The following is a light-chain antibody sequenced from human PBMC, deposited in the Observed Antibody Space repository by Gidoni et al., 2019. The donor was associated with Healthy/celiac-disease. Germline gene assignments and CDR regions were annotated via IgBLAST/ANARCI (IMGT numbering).Light chain of an antibody. CDR3: GTWDSSLRGV. V-gene: IGLV1-51*01. Sequence: QSVLTPPPSVSAAPGQKVTISCSGSSSNIGNNYVSWYQHLPGTAPKLLIYDNDKRPSGIPDRFSGSKSGTSATLGITGLQTGDEADYYCGTWDSSLRGVFGTGTKVTVL. CDR2: DND. J-gene: IGLJ1*01. CDR1: SSNIGNNY.